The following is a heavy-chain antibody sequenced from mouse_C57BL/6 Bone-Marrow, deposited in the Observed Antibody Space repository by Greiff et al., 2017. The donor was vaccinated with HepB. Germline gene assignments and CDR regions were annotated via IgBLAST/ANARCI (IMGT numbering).Heavy chain of an antibody. D-gene: IGHD2-3*01. J-gene: IGHJ4*01. V-gene: IGHV5-15*01. CDR3: ARDGYYRGYYAMDY. Sequence: DVKLVESGGGLVQPGGSLKLSCAASGFTFSDYGMAWVRQAPRKGPEWVAFISNLAYSIYYADTVTGRFTISSENAKNTLYLEMSSLRSEDTAMYYCARDGYYRGYYAMDYWGQGTSVTVSS. CDR1: GFTFSDYG. CDR2: ISNLAYSI.